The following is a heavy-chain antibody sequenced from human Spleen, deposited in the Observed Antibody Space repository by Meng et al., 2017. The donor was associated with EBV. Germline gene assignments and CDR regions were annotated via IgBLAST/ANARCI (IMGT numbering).Heavy chain of an antibody. CDR1: GDSVSSNSVV. CDR2: TYYRSEWYH. D-gene: IGHD6-19*01. J-gene: IGHJ4*02. V-gene: IGHV6-1*01. Sequence: QEQLQQTGPGLVKVSQTLSLTCDISGDSVSSNSVVWTWIRQSPWRGLEWLGRTYYRSEWYHDYAGSVKSRITINPDTSKNQFSLQLDSVTPEDTAVYYCATSGWSDYYDSWGQGTLVTVSS. CDR3: ATSGWSDYYDS.